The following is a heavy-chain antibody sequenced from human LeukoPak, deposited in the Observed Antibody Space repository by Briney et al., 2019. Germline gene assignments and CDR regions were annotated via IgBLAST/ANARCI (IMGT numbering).Heavy chain of an antibody. D-gene: IGHD3-3*01. CDR3: ARDGFDFGVVEEFDP. V-gene: IGHV1-69*13. J-gene: IGHJ5*02. CDR1: GGTFSSYA. CDR2: IIPIFGTA. Sequence: ASVKVSCKASGGTFSSYAISWVRQAPGQGLEWMGGIIPIFGTANYAQKFQGRVTITADESTSTAYMELSSLRSEDTAVYYCARDGFDFGVVEEFDPRGQGTLVTVSS.